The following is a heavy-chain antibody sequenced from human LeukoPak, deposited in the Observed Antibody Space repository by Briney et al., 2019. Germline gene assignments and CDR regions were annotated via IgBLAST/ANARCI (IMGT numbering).Heavy chain of an antibody. D-gene: IGHD3-3*01. CDR2: ISGSGGST. V-gene: IGHV3-23*01. CDR1: GFTFSSYA. Sequence: GGSLRLSCAASGFTFSSYAMSWVRQGPGKGLEWVSAISGSGGSTYYADSVKGRFTISRDNSKNTLYLQMNSLRAEDTAVYYCAKLYYDFWSGYSPLDYWGQGTLVTVSS. J-gene: IGHJ4*02. CDR3: AKLYYDFWSGYSPLDY.